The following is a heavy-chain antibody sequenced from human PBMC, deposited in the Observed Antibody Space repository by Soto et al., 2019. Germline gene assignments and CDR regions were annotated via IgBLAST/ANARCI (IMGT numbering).Heavy chain of an antibody. V-gene: IGHV4-31*03. CDR2: SYYSGST. CDR1: GDSFGSGGYF. J-gene: IGHJ4*02. D-gene: IGHD2-21*02. Sequence: QVQLQESGPGLVKPSQTLSLTCTVSGDSFGSGGYFWSWIRQHPGKGLEWIGYSYYSGSTYYNPSLKSRVTRSVDTSKNQFSLKLSSVTAADTAVYYCARDNSRGGDCFFDSWGQGTLVTVSS. CDR3: ARDNSRGGDCFFDS.